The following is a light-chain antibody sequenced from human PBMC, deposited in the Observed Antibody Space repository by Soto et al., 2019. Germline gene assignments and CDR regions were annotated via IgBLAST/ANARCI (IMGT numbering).Light chain of an antibody. CDR1: QSVSSSY. J-gene: IGKJ2*01. Sequence: PGERAILSCRASQSVSSSYLAWYQQKPGQAPRLLIYDASSRATGIPDRFSGSGSGTDFTLTISRLEPEDFAVYFCQQYGSSPYTFGQGTKLEIK. CDR2: DAS. CDR3: QQYGSSPYT. V-gene: IGKV3-20*01.